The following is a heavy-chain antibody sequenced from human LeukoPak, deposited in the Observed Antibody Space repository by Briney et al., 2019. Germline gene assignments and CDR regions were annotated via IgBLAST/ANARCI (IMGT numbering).Heavy chain of an antibody. J-gene: IGHJ4*02. CDR2: IYSGGST. CDR1: GFTVSSNY. CDR3: ARYCSSTSCYDPSFDY. Sequence: GGSLRLSCAASGFTVSSNYMSWVRQAPGKGLEWVSVIYSGGSTYYADSVKGRFTISRDNSKNTLYLQMNSLRAEDTAVYYCARYCSSTSCYDPSFDYWGQGTLVTVSS. D-gene: IGHD2-2*01. V-gene: IGHV3-53*01.